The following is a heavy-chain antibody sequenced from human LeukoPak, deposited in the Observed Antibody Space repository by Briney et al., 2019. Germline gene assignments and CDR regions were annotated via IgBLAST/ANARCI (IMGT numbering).Heavy chain of an antibody. J-gene: IGHJ4*02. CDR2: IYPCDSDT. D-gene: IGHD2-21*02. CDR3: ARQKAYCGGDCPFDY. V-gene: IGHV5-51*01. Sequence: GESLKISCKGSGYSFTSYWIGWVRQMPGKGPEWMVIIYPCDSDTRYSPSFQGQVTISADKSISTAYLQWSSLKASDTAMYYCARQKAYCGGDCPFDYWGQGTLVTVSS. CDR1: GYSFTSYW.